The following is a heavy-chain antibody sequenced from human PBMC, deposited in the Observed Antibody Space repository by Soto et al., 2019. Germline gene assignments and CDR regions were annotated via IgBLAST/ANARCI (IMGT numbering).Heavy chain of an antibody. Sequence: SETLSLTCTVSGGSISRYSCSWIRQPPGKGLEWIGYIYHSGSTNYNPSLKSRVTISVDTSKNHFSLKLSSVTAADTAVYYCATVVTSDWQFDLWGRGTLVTVS. CDR1: GGSISRYS. V-gene: IGHV4-59*01. CDR2: IYHSGST. CDR3: ATVVTSDWQFDL. D-gene: IGHD2-21*02. J-gene: IGHJ2*01.